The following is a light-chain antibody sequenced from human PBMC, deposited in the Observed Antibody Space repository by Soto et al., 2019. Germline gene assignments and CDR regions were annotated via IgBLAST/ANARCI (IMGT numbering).Light chain of an antibody. CDR3: SSYACSNTVAV. J-gene: IGLJ2*01. V-gene: IGLV2-8*01. CDR1: SPDVWACPY. Sequence: QSALTQPPSASGTPGQSVTISCTGTSPDVWACPYVSWYQQLPGKSPKLMIYEVSNRPSGVPDRFSGSKSGNTASLTVPGLQAEDEADYYCSSYACSNTVAVFGGGTKVTVL. CDR2: EVS.